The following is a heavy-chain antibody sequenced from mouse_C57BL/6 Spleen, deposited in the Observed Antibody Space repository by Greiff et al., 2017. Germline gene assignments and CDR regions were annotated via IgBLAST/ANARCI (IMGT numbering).Heavy chain of an antibody. J-gene: IGHJ2*01. D-gene: IGHD1-1*02. CDR3: ARGGNYFDY. V-gene: IGHV5-17*01. CDR2: ISSGSSTI. CDR1: GFTFSDYG. Sequence: EVKLVESGGGLVKPGGSLKLSCAASGFTFSDYGMHWVRQAPGKGLEWVAYISSGSSTIYYEDTVKGRFTISRDNAKNTLFLQMTSLRSEDTAMYYCARGGNYFDYWGQGTTLTVSS.